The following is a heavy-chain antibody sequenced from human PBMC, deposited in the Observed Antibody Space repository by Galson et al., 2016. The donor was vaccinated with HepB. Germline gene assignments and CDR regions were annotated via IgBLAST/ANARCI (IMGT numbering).Heavy chain of an antibody. Sequence: SVKVSCKASGYKFIDYHIHWVRQAPGQGLEWMEWTNPKSGGTNYAKEFQGRVTMTSATAIGTFYIDVSSLRPDDTALYYCATQWTGVAFHYCGQGTLVTVSS. V-gene: IGHV1-2*02. CDR2: TNPKSGGT. CDR1: GYKFIDYH. J-gene: IGHJ4*02. CDR3: ATQWTGVAFHY. D-gene: IGHD3/OR15-3a*01.